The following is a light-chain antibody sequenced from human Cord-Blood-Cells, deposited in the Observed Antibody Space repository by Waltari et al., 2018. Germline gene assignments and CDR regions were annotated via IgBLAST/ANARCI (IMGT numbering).Light chain of an antibody. CDR2: AAS. CDR3: QQSYSTPWT. CDR1: QSISSY. Sequence: IQMTQSQSSLSASVGDRVTITCRASQSISSYLNWYQQKPGKAPKLLIYAASSLQSGVPSRFSGSGSGTDFTLTISSLQPEDFATYYCQQSYSTPWTFGQGTKVEIK. V-gene: IGKV1-39*01. J-gene: IGKJ1*01.